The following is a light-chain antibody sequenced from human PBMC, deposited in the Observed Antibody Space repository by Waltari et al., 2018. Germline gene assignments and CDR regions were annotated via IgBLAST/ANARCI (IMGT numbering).Light chain of an antibody. Sequence: SYELTQPPSVSVSPGQTASITCPGAKLGDTYVGWYQQKPGQSPVLVIYQDDKRPSGIPERFSGPNSGNTATLTISGTQAMDEADYYCQAWDRTTSVVFGGGTKLTVL. J-gene: IGLJ2*01. CDR1: KLGDTY. CDR3: QAWDRTTSVV. CDR2: QDD. V-gene: IGLV3-1*01.